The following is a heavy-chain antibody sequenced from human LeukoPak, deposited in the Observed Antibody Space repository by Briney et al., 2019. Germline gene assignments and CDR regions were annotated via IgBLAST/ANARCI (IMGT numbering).Heavy chain of an antibody. CDR1: GGSIRSSYYY. Sequence: SETLSLTCTVSGGSIRSSYYYWGWIRQPPGKGLEWIGSIYDSGSTYYNPSLKSRVTISVDTSKNQFSPKLNSVTAADTAVYYCARWGGGIAVAGTGFDYWGQGTLVTVSS. J-gene: IGHJ4*02. CDR3: ARWGGGIAVAGTGFDY. V-gene: IGHV4-39*01. CDR2: IYDSGST. D-gene: IGHD6-19*01.